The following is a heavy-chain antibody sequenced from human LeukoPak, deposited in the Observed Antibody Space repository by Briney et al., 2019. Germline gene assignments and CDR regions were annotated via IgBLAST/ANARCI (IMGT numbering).Heavy chain of an antibody. CDR1: GFTFSSYS. V-gene: IGHV3-21*01. Sequence: GGSLRLSCAASGFTFSSYSMNWVRQAPGKGLEWVSSISSSSSYIYYADSVKGRFTISRDNAKNSLYLQMNSLRAEDTAMYYCARDKSAARGYYFDYWGQGTLVTVSS. CDR2: ISSSSSYI. D-gene: IGHD6-6*01. CDR3: ARDKSAARGYYFDY. J-gene: IGHJ4*02.